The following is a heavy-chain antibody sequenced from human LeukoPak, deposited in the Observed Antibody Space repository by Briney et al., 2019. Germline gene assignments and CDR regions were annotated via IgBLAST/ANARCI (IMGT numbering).Heavy chain of an antibody. J-gene: IGHJ5*02. CDR2: IYSGGST. CDR1: GFTVSSNY. CDR3: ARTVTTFWFDP. V-gene: IGHV3-66*01. D-gene: IGHD4-17*01. Sequence: GGSLRLSCAASGFTVSSNYMSWVRQAPGKGLEWVSVIYSGGSTYYADSVKGRFTISRDNSKNTLYLQMNSLRAEDMAVYYCARTVTTFWFDPWGQGTLVTVSS.